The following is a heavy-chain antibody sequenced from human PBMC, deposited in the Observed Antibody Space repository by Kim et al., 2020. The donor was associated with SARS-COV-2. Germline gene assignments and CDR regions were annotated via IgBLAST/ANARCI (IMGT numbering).Heavy chain of an antibody. Sequence: KGRFTISRDNSKNTLYLQMNSLRAEDTAVYYCAKSPSYYDSSGYSYYFDYWGQGTLVTVSS. V-gene: IGHV3-30*02. CDR3: AKSPSYYDSSGYSYYFDY. J-gene: IGHJ4*02. D-gene: IGHD3-22*01.